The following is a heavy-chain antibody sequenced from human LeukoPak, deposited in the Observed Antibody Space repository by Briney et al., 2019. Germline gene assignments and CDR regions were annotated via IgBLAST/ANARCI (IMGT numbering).Heavy chain of an antibody. CDR2: ISSSGSTM. J-gene: IGHJ4*02. CDR1: EFTFSSYE. Sequence: GGSVRLSCAASEFTFSSYEMNWVRQAPGKGLEWVSYISSSGSTMYYADSVTGRFPISRDNAKNSLYLQMNSLRAEDTAVYYCARAGSYYGDYPFFGYWGQGTPVKVSS. CDR3: ARAGSYYGDYPFFGY. V-gene: IGHV3-48*03. D-gene: IGHD4-17*01.